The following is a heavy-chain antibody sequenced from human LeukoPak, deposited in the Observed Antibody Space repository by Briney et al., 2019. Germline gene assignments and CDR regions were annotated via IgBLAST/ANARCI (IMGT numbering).Heavy chain of an antibody. Sequence: GGSLRLSCAASGFTFSSYSMNWVRQAPGKGLEWVSSISSSNSYIYYADSVKGRFTISRDNAKNSLYLQMNSLRAGDTAVYYCARGRGYCSSTSCSLCFDYWGQGTLVTVSS. CDR2: ISSSNSYI. CDR3: ARGRGYCSSTSCSLCFDY. J-gene: IGHJ4*02. D-gene: IGHD2-2*01. V-gene: IGHV3-21*01. CDR1: GFTFSSYS.